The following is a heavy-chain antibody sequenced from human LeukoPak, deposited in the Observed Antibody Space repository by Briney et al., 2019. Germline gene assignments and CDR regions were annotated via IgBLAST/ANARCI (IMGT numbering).Heavy chain of an antibody. CDR1: GFTFSSYA. Sequence: PGGSLRLSCAASGFTFSSYAMRWVRQAPGRGLEWVSAISVSGGGTYYADSVKGRFTISRDNSKDTLYLQMNSLRVDDTAVYYCATRRDGYNGWGQGTLVTVSS. D-gene: IGHD5-24*01. J-gene: IGHJ4*02. CDR3: ATRRDGYNG. CDR2: ISVSGGGT. V-gene: IGHV3-23*01.